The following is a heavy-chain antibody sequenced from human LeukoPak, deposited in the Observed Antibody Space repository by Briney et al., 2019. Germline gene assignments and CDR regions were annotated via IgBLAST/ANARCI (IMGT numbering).Heavy chain of an antibody. D-gene: IGHD3-22*01. Sequence: ASLKVSCKVSGYTLTELSMHWVRQAPGKGLEWMGDFYPEDGETIYAQKFQGRVTMTEDTSTDTAYMELSSLRSEDTAVYYCASGRMDSSGYYYGASGGGYYFDYWGQGTLVTVSS. J-gene: IGHJ4*02. CDR3: ASGRMDSSGYYYGASGGGYYFDY. CDR2: FYPEDGET. CDR1: GYTLTELS. V-gene: IGHV1-24*01.